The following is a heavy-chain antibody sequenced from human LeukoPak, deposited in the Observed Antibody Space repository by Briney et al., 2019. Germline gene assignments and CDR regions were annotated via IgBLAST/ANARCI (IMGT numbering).Heavy chain of an antibody. J-gene: IGHJ6*03. Sequence: GGSLRLSCAASGFTFSSYGMHWVRQAPGKGLEWVAFIRYDGSNKYYEDVVKGRFTISRDNSKNTLYMPMNSLRAEDTAVYYCAKDFYDILTEGHYYYYYYMDVWGKGTTVTISS. V-gene: IGHV3-30*02. D-gene: IGHD3-9*01. CDR3: AKDFYDILTEGHYYYYYYMDV. CDR1: GFTFSSYG. CDR2: IRYDGSNK.